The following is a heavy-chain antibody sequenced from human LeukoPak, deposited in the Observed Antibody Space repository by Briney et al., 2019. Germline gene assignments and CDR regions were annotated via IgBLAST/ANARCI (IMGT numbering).Heavy chain of an antibody. D-gene: IGHD2-2*01. V-gene: IGHV3-23*01. J-gene: IGHJ4*02. CDR2: ISGSGDST. CDR3: AKGYCSSPSCPLDY. CDR1: GFTFRSSA. Sequence: GGSLRLSCAASGFTFRSSAMSWVRQAPGKGPEWVSAISGSGDSTYYADSVKGRFAISRDNSKNTLYLQMNSLRAGDTAVYYCAKGYCSSPSCPLDYWGQGTLVTVSS.